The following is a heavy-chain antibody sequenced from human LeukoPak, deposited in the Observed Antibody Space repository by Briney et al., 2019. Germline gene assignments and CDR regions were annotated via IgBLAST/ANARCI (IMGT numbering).Heavy chain of an antibody. CDR1: GITFSSYA. J-gene: IGHJ4*02. CDR2: ISGSGGNT. Sequence: GGSLRLSCAASGITFSSYAMSWVRQAPGKGLGWVSAISGSGGNTYYADSVKGRFTISRDNSKNTLYLQMNSLTAEDTAVYYCAKDRGYNSDWYVDWGQGTLVTVSS. CDR3: AKDRGYNSDWYVD. D-gene: IGHD6-19*01. V-gene: IGHV3-23*01.